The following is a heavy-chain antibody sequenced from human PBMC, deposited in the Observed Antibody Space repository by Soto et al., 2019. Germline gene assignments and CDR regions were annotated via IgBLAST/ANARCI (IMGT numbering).Heavy chain of an antibody. Sequence: QVQLVQSGAEVKKPGASVKVSCKASGYTFTSYGISWVRQAPGQGLEWMGWISPFNGHTKYAQKFQGRVTVTTDTSTNTAYLEPKPPRSDDTAIHFWASGTMLRDIRLGLLWGQGTLVTVSS. J-gene: IGHJ4*02. CDR2: ISPFNGHT. CDR3: ASGTMLRDIRLGLL. CDR1: GYTFTSYG. D-gene: IGHD3-16*01. V-gene: IGHV1-18*01.